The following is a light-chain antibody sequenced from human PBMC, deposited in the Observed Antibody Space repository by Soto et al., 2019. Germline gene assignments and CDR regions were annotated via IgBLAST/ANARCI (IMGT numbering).Light chain of an antibody. CDR3: CSYTGSYTSYV. CDR2: DVS. V-gene: IGLV2-11*01. CDR1: SSDVGGFNY. Sequence: QSALTQPRSVSGSPGQSVTISCTGTSSDVGGFNYVSWYQQHPGKAPKVMIFDVSKRPSGVPDRFSGSKSGSTASLTISGLQAEDEADYCCCSYTGSYTSYVFGTGTKVTVL. J-gene: IGLJ1*01.